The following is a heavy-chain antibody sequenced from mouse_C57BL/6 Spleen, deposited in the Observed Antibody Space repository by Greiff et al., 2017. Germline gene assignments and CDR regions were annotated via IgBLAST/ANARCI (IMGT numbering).Heavy chain of an antibody. V-gene: IGHV5-4*01. J-gene: IGHJ4*01. D-gene: IGHD1-1*01. Sequence: EVKLMESGGGLVKPGGSLKLSCAASGFTFSSYAMSWVRQTPEKRLEWVATISDGGSYTYYPDNVKGRFTICRDNAKNNLYLQMSHLKSEDTAMYYCARDYYGSTSYYYAMDYWGQGTSVTVSS. CDR3: ARDYYGSTSYYYAMDY. CDR2: ISDGGSYT. CDR1: GFTFSSYA.